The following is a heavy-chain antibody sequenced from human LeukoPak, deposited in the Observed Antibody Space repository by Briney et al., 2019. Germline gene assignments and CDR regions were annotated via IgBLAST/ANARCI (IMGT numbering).Heavy chain of an antibody. CDR2: IHDSGTT. Sequence: SETLSLTCTVSGGSISSGDYYWSWIRQPPGKGLEWIAYIHDSGTTNYNPSLKSRVTISIDTSKNQFSLRLTSVTAADTAVYYCARGFYDSSGYSSPFDYWGQGTLVTVSS. CDR3: ARGFYDSSGYSSPFDY. D-gene: IGHD3-22*01. CDR1: GGSISSGDYY. J-gene: IGHJ4*02. V-gene: IGHV4-61*08.